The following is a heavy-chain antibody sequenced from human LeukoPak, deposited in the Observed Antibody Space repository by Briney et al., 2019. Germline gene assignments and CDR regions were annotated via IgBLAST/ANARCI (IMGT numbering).Heavy chain of an antibody. CDR2: ITSASTNYI. CDR1: GFSFSTYT. Sequence: GESLRLSCAASGFSFSTYTMNWARQAPGKGLEWLSSITSASTNYIYYADSVKGRFTISRDDAKNSLYLQMDSLRAEDTAIYYCARDYGGPHYFDYWGQGTLVTVSS. V-gene: IGHV3-21*01. J-gene: IGHJ4*02. CDR3: ARDYGGPHYFDY. D-gene: IGHD2-15*01.